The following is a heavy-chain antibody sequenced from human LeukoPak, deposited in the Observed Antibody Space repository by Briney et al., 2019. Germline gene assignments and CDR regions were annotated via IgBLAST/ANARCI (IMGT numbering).Heavy chain of an antibody. Sequence: PSETLSLACSVSGDSVSRSDSYWDWIRQPPGKGLEWIGTIYFSGRTYYSPSLKSRVTMSVDPSNNQFSLNLRSVTAADTAVYYCARRRYYDGSGYLEWGQGTLLSVSS. J-gene: IGHJ1*01. D-gene: IGHD3-22*01. CDR3: ARRRYYDGSGYLE. CDR2: IYFSGRT. CDR1: GDSVSRSDSY. V-gene: IGHV4-39*01.